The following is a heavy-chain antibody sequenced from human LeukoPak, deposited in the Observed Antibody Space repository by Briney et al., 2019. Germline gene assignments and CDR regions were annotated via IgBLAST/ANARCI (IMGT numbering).Heavy chain of an antibody. CDR2: IYYSGST. CDR3: ARGGYGSGSYYKPYYYYYGMDV. D-gene: IGHD3-10*01. Sequence: ASETLSLTCTVSGGSISSYYWSWIRQPPGKGLEWIGYIYYSGSTNYNPSLKSRVTISVDTSKNQFSLKLSSVTAADTAVYYCARGGYGSGSYYKPYYYYYGMDVWGQGTTVTVSS. V-gene: IGHV4-59*12. J-gene: IGHJ6*02. CDR1: GGSISSYY.